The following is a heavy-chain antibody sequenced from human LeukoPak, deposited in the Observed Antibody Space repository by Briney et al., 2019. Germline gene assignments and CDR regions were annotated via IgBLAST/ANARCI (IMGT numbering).Heavy chain of an antibody. J-gene: IGHJ6*02. Sequence: GGSLRLSCAASGFNVSNNYMTWVRQAPGKGLEWVSLIYSSGSTYYADSVKGRFTISRDNSKNTLYLQVNSLRAEDTAVYYCAMGITVIVVGYGMDVWGQGTTVTVSS. CDR2: IYSSGST. CDR1: GFNVSNNY. V-gene: IGHV3-53*01. D-gene: IGHD3-22*01. CDR3: AMGITVIVVGYGMDV.